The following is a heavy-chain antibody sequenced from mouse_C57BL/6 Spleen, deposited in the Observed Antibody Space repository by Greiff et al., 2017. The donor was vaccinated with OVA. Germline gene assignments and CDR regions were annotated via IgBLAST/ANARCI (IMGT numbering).Heavy chain of an antibody. D-gene: IGHD2-3*01. J-gene: IGHJ3*01. CDR2: ILPGSGST. CDR1: GYTFTGYW. Sequence: QVQLQQSGAELMKPGASVKLSCKATGYTFTGYWIEWVKQRPGHGLEWIGEILPGSGSTNYNEKFKGKATFTADTSSNTDYMQLSSLTTEDSAIYYCAKTPLYDGYSWRFAYWGQGTLVTVSA. CDR3: AKTPLYDGYSWRFAY. V-gene: IGHV1-9*01.